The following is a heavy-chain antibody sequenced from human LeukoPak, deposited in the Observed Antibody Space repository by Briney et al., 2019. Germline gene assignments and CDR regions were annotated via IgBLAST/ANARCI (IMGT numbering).Heavy chain of an antibody. Sequence: GGSLRLSCAASGFTFNNYWITWVHQAPGKGLEWVSSITGISTYMYYTDSVKGRFTISRDNAKNSLYLQMNSLRAEDTAVYYCARVKSVPAARDSSLGIDYWGQGTLVTVSS. CDR3: ARVKSVPAARDSSLGIDY. V-gene: IGHV3-21*01. CDR1: GFTFNNYW. J-gene: IGHJ4*02. CDR2: ITGISTYM. D-gene: IGHD2-2*01.